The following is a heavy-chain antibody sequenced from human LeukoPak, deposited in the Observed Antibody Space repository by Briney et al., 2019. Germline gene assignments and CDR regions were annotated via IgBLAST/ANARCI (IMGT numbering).Heavy chain of an antibody. CDR2: MNPNSGNT. D-gene: IGHD3-16*02. CDR3: ARGRSGMITFGGVIVYDY. J-gene: IGHJ4*02. Sequence: ASVKVSCKASGYTFTSYDINWVRQATGQGLEWTGWMNPNSGNTGYAQKFQGRVTMTRNTSISTAYMELSSLRSEDTAVYYCARGRSGMITFGGVIVYDYWGQGTLVTVSS. V-gene: IGHV1-8*01. CDR1: GYTFTSYD.